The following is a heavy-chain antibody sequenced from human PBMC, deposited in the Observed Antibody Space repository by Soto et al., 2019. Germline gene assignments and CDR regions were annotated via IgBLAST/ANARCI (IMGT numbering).Heavy chain of an antibody. J-gene: IGHJ4*02. CDR2: ISGSGGST. V-gene: IGHV3-23*01. Sequence: GGSLRLSCAASGFTFSSYAMSWVRQAPGKGLEWVSAISGSGGSTYYADSVKGRFTISRDNSKNTLYLQMNSLRAEDTAVYYCAKIGRSGSYNYYFDYWGQGTLVTVSS. D-gene: IGHD3-10*01. CDR1: GFTFSSYA. CDR3: AKIGRSGSYNYYFDY.